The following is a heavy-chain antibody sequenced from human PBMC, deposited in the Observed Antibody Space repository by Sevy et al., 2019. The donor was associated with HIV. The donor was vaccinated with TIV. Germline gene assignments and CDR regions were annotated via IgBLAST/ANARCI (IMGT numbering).Heavy chain of an antibody. CDR2: NRGKPYGGTT. CDR3: TRVEGAADWGMDV. V-gene: IGHV3-49*04. Sequence: GGSLRLSCTASGFTFGGYTMSWVRQAPGKGLEWVAYNRGKPYGGTTEYAASVKGRFTISRDGSKSIAYLQMNSLNTEDTAVYYCTRVEGAADWGMDVWGQGTTVTVSS. D-gene: IGHD1-26*01. CDR1: GFTFGGYT. J-gene: IGHJ6*02.